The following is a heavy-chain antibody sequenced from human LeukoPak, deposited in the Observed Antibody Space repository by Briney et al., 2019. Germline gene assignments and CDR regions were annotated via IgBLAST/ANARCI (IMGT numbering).Heavy chain of an antibody. Sequence: SETLSLTCTVSGDSIGTYFWHWIRQPLGKGLEWMGYIYDRGTTAYNPSLKRRVTMSVDTSTNQFSLKLTSVTPADMAVYYCARDPDGYKFFDYWGRGRPVTVSS. J-gene: IGHJ4*02. D-gene: IGHD5-24*01. CDR2: IYDRGTT. CDR3: ARDPDGYKFFDY. V-gene: IGHV4-59*01. CDR1: GDSIGTYF.